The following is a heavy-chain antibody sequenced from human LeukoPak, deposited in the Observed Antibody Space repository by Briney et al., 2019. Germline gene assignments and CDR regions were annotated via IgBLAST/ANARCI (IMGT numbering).Heavy chain of an antibody. CDR3: ASGGYDYVWGSYHH. V-gene: IGHV3-33*08. CDR2: IGSDGKTT. D-gene: IGHD3-16*02. CDR1: GFTLSIYG. J-gene: IGHJ4*02. Sequence: PGGSLRLSCAASGFTLSIYGTHWVRQAPGKGLEWVAVIGSDGKTTYYADSVKGRFTISRDNAKNSLYLQMNSLRAEDTALYYCASGGYDYVWGSYHHWGQGTLVTVSS.